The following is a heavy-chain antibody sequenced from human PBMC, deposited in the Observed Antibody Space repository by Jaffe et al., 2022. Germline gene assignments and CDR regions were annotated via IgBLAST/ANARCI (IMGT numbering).Heavy chain of an antibody. D-gene: IGHD6-13*01. V-gene: IGHV3-9*01. J-gene: IGHJ4*02. CDR2: ISWNSGSI. CDR3: AKESGGKAAAGHYFDY. CDR1: GFTFDDYA. Sequence: EVQLVESGGGLVQPGRSLRLSCAASGFTFDDYAMHWVRQAPGKGLEWVSGISWNSGSIGYADSVKGRFTISRDNAKNSLYLQMNSLRAEDTALYYCAKESGGKAAAGHYFDYWGQGTLVTVSS.